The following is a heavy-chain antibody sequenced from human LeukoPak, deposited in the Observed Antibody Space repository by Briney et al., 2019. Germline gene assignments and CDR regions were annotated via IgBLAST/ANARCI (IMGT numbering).Heavy chain of an antibody. J-gene: IGHJ4*02. CDR1: GYTFSSYG. V-gene: IGHV3-30*02. CDR3: AKDGYGGNSGSDY. CDR2: IRYDGSNK. D-gene: IGHD4-23*01. Sequence: GGSLRLSCAASGYTFSSYGMHWVRQAPGKGLEWVAFIRYDGSNKYYADSVKGRFTISRDNSKNTLYLQMNSLRAEDTAVYYCAKDGYGGNSGSDYWGQGTLVTVSS.